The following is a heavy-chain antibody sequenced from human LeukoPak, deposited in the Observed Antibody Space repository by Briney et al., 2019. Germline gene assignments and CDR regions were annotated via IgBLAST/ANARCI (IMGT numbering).Heavy chain of an antibody. CDR1: GYRFTSYW. CDR2: IYPGDSDT. D-gene: IGHD2-2*01. V-gene: IGHV5-51*01. CDR3: ARQHCSSTSCYADAFDI. J-gene: IGHJ3*02. Sequence: GESLKISCKGSGYRFTSYWIGWVRPMPGKGLEWMGIIYPGDSDTRYSPSFQGQVTISADKSISTAYLQWSSLKASDTAMYYCARQHCSSTSCYADAFDIWGRGTMVTVSS.